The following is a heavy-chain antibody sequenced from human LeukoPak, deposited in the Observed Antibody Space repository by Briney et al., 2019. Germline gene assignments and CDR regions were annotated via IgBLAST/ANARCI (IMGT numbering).Heavy chain of an antibody. CDR1: GGSISSYY. D-gene: IGHD5-12*01. CDR2: IYYSGGA. V-gene: IGHV4-59*01. Sequence: SETLSLTCTVSGGSISSYYWSWIRQPPGKGLEWIGFIYYSGGANYNPSLRSRVTMSVDTSKNQFSLKLTSVTAADTAVYYCARTGVVATSYLFDYWGQGILVTVSS. J-gene: IGHJ4*02. CDR3: ARTGVVATSYLFDY.